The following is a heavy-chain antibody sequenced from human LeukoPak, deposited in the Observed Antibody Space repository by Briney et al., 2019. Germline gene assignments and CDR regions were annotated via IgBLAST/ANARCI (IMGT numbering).Heavy chain of an antibody. CDR1: GGTFSSYA. J-gene: IGHJ5*02. D-gene: IGHD5-18*01. V-gene: IGHV1-69*01. Sequence: SAKVSCKASGGTFSSYAISWVRQAPGQGLEWMGGIIPIFGTANYAQKFQGRVTITADESRSTAYMELSSLRSEDTAVYYCARDRGGYSYGLFDWFDPWGQGTLVTVSS. CDR2: IIPIFGTA. CDR3: ARDRGGYSYGLFDWFDP.